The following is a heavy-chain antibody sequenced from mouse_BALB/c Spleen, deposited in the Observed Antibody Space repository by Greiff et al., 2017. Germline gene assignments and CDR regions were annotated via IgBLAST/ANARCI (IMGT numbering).Heavy chain of an antibody. CDR2: ISSGGST. V-gene: IGHV5-6-5*01. D-gene: IGHD2-3*01. Sequence: EVQLVESGGGLVKPGGSLKLSCAASGFTFSSYAMSWVRQTPEKRLEWVASISSGGSTYYPDSVKGRFTISRDNARNILYLQMSSLRSEDTAMYYCARGRYDGYYGWYFDVWGAGTTVTVSS. J-gene: IGHJ1*01. CDR1: GFTFSSYA. CDR3: ARGRYDGYYGWYFDV.